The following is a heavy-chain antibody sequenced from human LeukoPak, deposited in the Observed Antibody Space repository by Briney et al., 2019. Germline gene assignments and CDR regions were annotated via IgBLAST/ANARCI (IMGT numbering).Heavy chain of an antibody. V-gene: IGHV3-48*01. CDR2: ISSSSSTI. CDR3: AREGTMIVETSFDY. Sequence: PGGSLRLSCAASGFTFSSYSMNWVRQAPGKGLEWVSYISSSSSTIYYADSVKGRFTISRDNAKNSLYLQMNSLRAEDTAVYYCAREGTMIVETSFDYWGQGTLVTVSS. J-gene: IGHJ4*02. D-gene: IGHD3-22*01. CDR1: GFTFSSYS.